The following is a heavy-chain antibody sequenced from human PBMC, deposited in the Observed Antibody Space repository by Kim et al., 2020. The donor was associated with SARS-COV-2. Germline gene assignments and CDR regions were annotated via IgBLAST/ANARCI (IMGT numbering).Heavy chain of an antibody. CDR1: GGSISSSSSY. D-gene: IGHD3-10*01. CDR3: ARQYAWGSGRYLPFDY. J-gene: IGHJ4*02. V-gene: IGHV4-39*01. Sequence: SETLSLTCTVSGGSISSSSSYWGWIRQPPGKGLEWIGSIYYSGSTYYSPSLKSRLTISVDTSKNQFSLKLSTVTAADTAVYYCARQYAWGSGRYLPFDYWGQGTLVTVSS. CDR2: IYYSGST.